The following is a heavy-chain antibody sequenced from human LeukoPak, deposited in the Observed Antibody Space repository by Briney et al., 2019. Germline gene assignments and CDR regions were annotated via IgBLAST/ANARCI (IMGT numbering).Heavy chain of an antibody. Sequence: PSETLSLTCTVSGGSISSGDYYWSWIRQPPGTGLEWIGYIYYSGSTYYNPSLKSRVTISVDTSKNQFSLKLSSVTAADTAVYYCARLAYCGGDCYSAVDYWGQGTLVTVSS. D-gene: IGHD2-21*02. CDR2: IYYSGST. J-gene: IGHJ4*02. CDR3: ARLAYCGGDCYSAVDY. V-gene: IGHV4-30-4*01. CDR1: GGSISSGDYY.